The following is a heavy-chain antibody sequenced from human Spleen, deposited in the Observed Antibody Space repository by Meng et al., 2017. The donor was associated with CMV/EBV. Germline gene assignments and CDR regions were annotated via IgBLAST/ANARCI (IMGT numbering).Heavy chain of an antibody. D-gene: IGHD6-13*01. V-gene: IGHV4-59*01. Sequence: LSCTVSGGSISSYYWSWIRQPPGKGLEWIGYIYYSGSTNYNPSLKSRVTISVDTSKNQFSLKLSSVTAADTAVYYCARDSSLYYYGMDVWGQGTTVTVSS. CDR3: ARDSSLYYYGMDV. CDR1: GGSISSYY. CDR2: IYYSGST. J-gene: IGHJ6*02.